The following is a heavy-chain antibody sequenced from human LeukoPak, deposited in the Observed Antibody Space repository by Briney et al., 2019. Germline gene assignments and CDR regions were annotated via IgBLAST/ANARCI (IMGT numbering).Heavy chain of an antibody. CDR2: IKQDGSEK. J-gene: IGHJ4*02. Sequence: GGSLRLSCAASGFTFSSSWMSWVRLAPGRGLEWVANIKQDGSEKYYVDSVKGRFTISRDNAKNSLYLQMNSLRAEDTAVYYCVTTPNWGQGTLVTVSS. D-gene: IGHD1-1*01. CDR1: GFTFSSSW. V-gene: IGHV3-7*01. CDR3: VTTPN.